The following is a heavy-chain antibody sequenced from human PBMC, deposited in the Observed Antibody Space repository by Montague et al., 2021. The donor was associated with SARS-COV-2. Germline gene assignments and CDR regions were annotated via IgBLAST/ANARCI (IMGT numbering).Heavy chain of an antibody. CDR3: ARDRFDFGAGSQETIDF. CDR2: MHFTWKT. D-gene: IGHD3-10*01. Sequence: SETLSLTCTVSGDSITNHYWSWIRLPAGQGLELIGRMHFTWKTNFSPSFSSRLTISADTSKNQFSLKLTSVTAADTAIYFCARDRFDFGAGSQETIDFWGQGTLVTVSS. V-gene: IGHV4-4*07. J-gene: IGHJ4*02. CDR1: GDSITNHY.